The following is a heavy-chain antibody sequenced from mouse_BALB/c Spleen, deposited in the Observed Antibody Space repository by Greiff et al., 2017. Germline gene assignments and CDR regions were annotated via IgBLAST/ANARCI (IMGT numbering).Heavy chain of an antibody. D-gene: IGHD1-1*01. CDR3: ARDGSSPYAMDY. V-gene: IGHV5-9-4*01. Sequence: EVKLMESGGGLVKPGGSLKLSCAASGFTFSSYAMSWVRQSPEKRLEWVAEISSGGSYTYYPDTVTGRFTISRDNAKNTLYLEMSSLRSEDTAMYYCARDGSSPYAMDYWGQGTSVTVSS. J-gene: IGHJ4*01. CDR1: GFTFSSYA. CDR2: ISSGGSYT.